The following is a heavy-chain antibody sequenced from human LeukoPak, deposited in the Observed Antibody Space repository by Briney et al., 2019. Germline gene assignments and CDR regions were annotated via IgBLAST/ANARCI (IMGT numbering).Heavy chain of an antibody. CDR1: GGSISSSTYY. CDR3: AKEIEMVFDY. V-gene: IGHV4-39*07. CDR2: IYNSGSP. D-gene: IGHD5-24*01. Sequence: PSETLSLTCSVPGGSISSSTYYWGWIRQPPGKGLEWMGSIYNSGSPYYNTSLKTRATISVDTSKNQFSLKLIALTSADTAVYDCAKEIEMVFDYWGQVMLVTVAS. J-gene: IGHJ4*02.